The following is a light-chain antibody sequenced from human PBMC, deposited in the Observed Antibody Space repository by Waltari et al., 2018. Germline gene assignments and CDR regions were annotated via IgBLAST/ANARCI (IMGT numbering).Light chain of an antibody. CDR3: LQYNNLPLT. J-gene: IGKJ3*01. CDR1: QESSKF. Sequence: DIQVTQSPSSLSASVGDRVTITCQASQESSKFLSWYQQKPGKAPKLLIYNASKLKTGGPSRFSGSGSGTDFTLTISNLQPEDIATYYCLQYNNLPLTFGPGTKVDI. CDR2: NAS. V-gene: IGKV1-33*01.